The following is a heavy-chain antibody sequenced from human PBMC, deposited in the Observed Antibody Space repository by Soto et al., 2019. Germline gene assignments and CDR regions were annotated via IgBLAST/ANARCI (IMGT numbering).Heavy chain of an antibody. CDR1: GFTFSSYA. D-gene: IGHD3-22*01. CDR2: ISGSGGST. J-gene: IGHJ4*02. CDR3: EKDAVVRYYYDSSGYVFDY. Sequence: PRLSCTASGFTFSSYALSCVPHAPGKWLEWVSAISGSGGSTYYADSVKGRFTISRDNYKNTLYLQMNSLRAEDTDVYYCEKDAVVRYYYDSSGYVFDYWGQGTMVTVSS. V-gene: IGHV3-23*01.